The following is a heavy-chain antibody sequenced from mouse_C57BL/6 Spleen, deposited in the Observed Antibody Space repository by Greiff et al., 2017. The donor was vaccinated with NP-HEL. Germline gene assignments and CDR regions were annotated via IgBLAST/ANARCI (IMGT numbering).Heavy chain of an antibody. V-gene: IGHV1-15*01. Sequence: QVQLQQSGAELVRPGASVTLSCKASGYTFTDYEMHWVKQTPVHGLEWIGAIDPETGGTAYNQKFKGKAILTADKSSSTAYMELRSLTSEDSAVYYCTRNYYSNYGYFDVWGTGTTVTVAS. CDR2: IDPETGGT. D-gene: IGHD2-5*01. J-gene: IGHJ1*03. CDR3: TRNYYSNYGYFDV. CDR1: GYTFTDYE.